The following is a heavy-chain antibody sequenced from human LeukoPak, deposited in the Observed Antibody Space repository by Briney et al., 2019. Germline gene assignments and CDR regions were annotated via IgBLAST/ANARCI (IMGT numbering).Heavy chain of an antibody. Sequence: PGGSLRLSCAASGFTFDDYAMHWVRQAPGKGLEWVSGISWNSGSIGYADSVKGRFTISRDNAKNSLYLQMNSLRAEDTALYYCAKDWAYYYGSGSLDYWGQGTLVTVSS. D-gene: IGHD3-10*01. CDR2: ISWNSGSI. J-gene: IGHJ4*02. CDR3: AKDWAYYYGSGSLDY. V-gene: IGHV3-9*01. CDR1: GFTFDDYA.